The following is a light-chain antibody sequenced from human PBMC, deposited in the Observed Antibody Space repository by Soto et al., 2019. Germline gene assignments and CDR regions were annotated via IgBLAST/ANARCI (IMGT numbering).Light chain of an antibody. V-gene: IGKV3-20*01. J-gene: IGKJ4*01. CDR2: DAS. Sequence: EIVLMQSPGTLSLSPGERGTLSCRASQSVASSLAWYQQKPGQAPRLLIYDASNRATGIPDRFSGSGSGADVTLTLSRLEPEDFAVYYCQQYVNSPLTFGGGTKVEIK. CDR3: QQYVNSPLT. CDR1: QSVASS.